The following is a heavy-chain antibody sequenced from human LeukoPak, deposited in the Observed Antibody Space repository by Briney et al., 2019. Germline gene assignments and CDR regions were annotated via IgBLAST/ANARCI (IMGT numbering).Heavy chain of an antibody. CDR3: ARQRSSTWSLGY. J-gene: IGHJ4*02. Sequence: SETLSLTCTVSGGSISSYYWSWIRQPPGKGLEWIGYVYYSGSTNYNPSLKSRVTISVDTSKNQFSLKLSSVTAADTAVYFCARQRSSTWSLGYWGQGTLVTCSS. D-gene: IGHD6-13*01. CDR2: VYYSGST. CDR1: GGSISSYY. V-gene: IGHV4-59*08.